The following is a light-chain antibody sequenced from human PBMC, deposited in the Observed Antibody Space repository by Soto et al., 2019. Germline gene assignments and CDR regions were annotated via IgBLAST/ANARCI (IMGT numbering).Light chain of an antibody. V-gene: IGLV2-14*03. CDR1: SSDIGAHNF. CDR2: EVI. CDR3: QSYDSTLSARYV. Sequence: QSVLAQPASVSGSPGQAITVSCSGTSSDIGAHNFVSWYQQHPGKAPKLIIYEVINRPSGVSDRFSGSKSGNTASLTISGLQSEDEADYYCQSYDSTLSARYVFGTGTKVTVL. J-gene: IGLJ1*01.